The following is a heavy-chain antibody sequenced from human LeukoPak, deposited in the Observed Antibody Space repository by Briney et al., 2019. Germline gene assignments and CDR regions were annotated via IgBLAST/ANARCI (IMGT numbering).Heavy chain of an antibody. CDR3: AREGGRGYDILTGYYQPYYFDY. CDR1: GGTFSSYA. D-gene: IGHD3-9*01. CDR2: IIPIFGTA. Sequence: SVKVSCKASGGTFSSYAISWVRQAPGQGLEWMGGIIPIFGTANYAQKFQGRVTITADESTSTAYMELSSLRSEDTAVYYCAREGGRGYDILTGYYQPYYFDYWGQGTLVTVSS. J-gene: IGHJ4*02. V-gene: IGHV1-69*01.